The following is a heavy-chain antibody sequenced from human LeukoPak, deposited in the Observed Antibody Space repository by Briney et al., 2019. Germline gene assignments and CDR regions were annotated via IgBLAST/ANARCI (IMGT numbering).Heavy chain of an antibody. CDR2: IHHSGST. CDR1: GVSISSGSYY. Sequence: SETLSLTCTVSGVSISSGSYYWSWIRQPPGKGLEWIGYIHHSGSTNYNPSLKSRVTISVDTSKSQFSLKLSSVTAADTAMYYFVGANQWLCFDIWGQGTMVTVSS. CDR3: VGANQWLCFDI. J-gene: IGHJ3*02. V-gene: IGHV4-61*01. D-gene: IGHD3-22*01.